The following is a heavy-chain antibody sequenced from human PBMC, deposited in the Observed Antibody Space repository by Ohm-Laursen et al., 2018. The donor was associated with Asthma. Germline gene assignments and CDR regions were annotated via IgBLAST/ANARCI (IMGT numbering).Heavy chain of an antibody. CDR3: ARDHYYSSGTYFDY. Sequence: SLRLSWAASGFTFSSNAMHWVRQAPGKGLEWVAVISKDGSNKYYAESVKGRFTISRDNSMNTLYVQMNSLRAEDTAVYYCARDHYYSSGTYFDYWGQGTLVTVSS. CDR1: GFTFSSNA. CDR2: ISKDGSNK. J-gene: IGHJ4*02. D-gene: IGHD3-10*01. V-gene: IGHV3-30-3*01.